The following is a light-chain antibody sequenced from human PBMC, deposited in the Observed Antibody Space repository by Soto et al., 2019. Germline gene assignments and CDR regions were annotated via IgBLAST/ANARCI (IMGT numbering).Light chain of an antibody. Sequence: QSVLTQPPSASGSPGQSVTISCTGTSSDVGAYNYVSWYQQLPGKAPKLIIYEVSKRPSGVPDRFSGSKSGNSASLAISGLQSEDEADYYCAAWDDSLNGRYVFGTGTKVTVL. CDR2: EVS. J-gene: IGLJ1*01. V-gene: IGLV2-8*01. CDR3: AAWDDSLNGRYV. CDR1: SSDVGAYNY.